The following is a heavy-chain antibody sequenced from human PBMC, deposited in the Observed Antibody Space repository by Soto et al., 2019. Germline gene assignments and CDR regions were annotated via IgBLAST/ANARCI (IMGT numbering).Heavy chain of an antibody. D-gene: IGHD3-10*01. CDR3: ALVTSMVRGVITNWFDP. Sequence: QVPLVQSWAEGKKPGSSVTVSCKASGGPFSRYSIHWVRQAPGQGLEWMGGIIAMYGPAKYAQRFQGRVTITADESTTTVYMELTSLTSQATDVSDRALVTSMVRGVITNWFDPWGHGTLVTVSS. J-gene: IGHJ5*02. CDR1: GGPFSRYS. CDR2: IIAMYGPA. V-gene: IGHV1-69*01.